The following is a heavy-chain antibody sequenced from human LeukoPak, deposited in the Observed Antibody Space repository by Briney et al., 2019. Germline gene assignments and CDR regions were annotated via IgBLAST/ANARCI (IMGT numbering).Heavy chain of an antibody. D-gene: IGHD3-10*01. J-gene: IGHJ4*02. CDR3: ARGSHSSFDY. V-gene: IGHV6-1*01. CDR2: TYYRPKFNT. CDR1: GDSLSNNNVA. Sequence: SQTLSLTCAISGDSLSNNNVAWNWIRQSPSRGLDWLGRTYYRPKFNTDYAVSVKSRIAINSDTSKIQLSLQLNSVTPEDTGVYYCARGSHSSFDYWGQETLVTVSS.